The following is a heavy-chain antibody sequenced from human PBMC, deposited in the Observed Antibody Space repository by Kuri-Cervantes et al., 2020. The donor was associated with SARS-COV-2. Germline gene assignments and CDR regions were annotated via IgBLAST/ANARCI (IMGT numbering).Heavy chain of an antibody. J-gene: IGHJ5*02. Sequence: GESLKISCAASGFTFSSYWMSWVRQAPGKGLEWVANIKQDGSEKYYADSVKGRFTISRDNSKNTLYLQMNSLRAEDTAVYYCARERGLRGWFDPWGQGTLVTVSS. CDR1: GFTFSSYW. V-gene: IGHV3-7*03. CDR3: ARERGLRGWFDP. CDR2: IKQDGSEK.